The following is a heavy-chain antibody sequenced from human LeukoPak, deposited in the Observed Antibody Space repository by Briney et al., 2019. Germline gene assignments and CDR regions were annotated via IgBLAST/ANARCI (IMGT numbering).Heavy chain of an antibody. J-gene: IGHJ6*03. CDR2: ISAYNGNT. D-gene: IGHD2-21*01. CDR1: GYSFTRYG. CDR3: ARRIDSPYYYYYMDV. V-gene: IGHV1-18*01. Sequence: ASVKVSCKASGYSFTRYGVGWVRQAPGQGLEWMGWISAYNGNTNYAQKLQGRVTMTTDTSTSTAYMELRSLRSDDTAVYYCARRIDSPYYYYYMDVWGKGTTVTVSS.